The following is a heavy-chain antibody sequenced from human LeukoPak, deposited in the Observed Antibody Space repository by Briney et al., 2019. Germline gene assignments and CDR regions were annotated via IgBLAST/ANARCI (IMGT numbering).Heavy chain of an antibody. V-gene: IGHV4-34*01. CDR3: ARGPPRMNDYVWGSYRYPRGAFDI. CDR1: GGSFSGYY. J-gene: IGHJ3*02. D-gene: IGHD3-16*02. CDR2: INHSGST. Sequence: XETLSLTCAVYGGSFSGYYWSWIRQPPGKGLEWIGEINHSGSTNYNPSLKSRVTISVDTCKNQFSLKLSSVTAADTAVYYCARGPPRMNDYVWGSYRYPRGAFDIWGQGTMVTVSS.